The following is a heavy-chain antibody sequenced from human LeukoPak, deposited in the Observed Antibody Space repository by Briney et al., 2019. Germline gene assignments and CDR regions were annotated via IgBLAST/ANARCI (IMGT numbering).Heavy chain of an antibody. V-gene: IGHV3-23*01. Sequence: GGSLRLSCATSGFPFSDFSMSWVRQAPGKGLEGMSTTNSGGTSTYYAESVQGRFTISRDNSKNTLYLQMSSLRVEDTAVYYCAKQSYARSLGEGGPGTLVSVSS. J-gene: IGHJ4*02. CDR3: AKQSYARSLGE. CDR1: GFPFSDFS. D-gene: IGHD2-8*01. CDR2: TNSGGTST.